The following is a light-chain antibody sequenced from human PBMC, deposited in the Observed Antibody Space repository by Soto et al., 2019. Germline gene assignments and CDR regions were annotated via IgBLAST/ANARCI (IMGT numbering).Light chain of an antibody. Sequence: EIVLTQSPGTLSLSPGERVTLSCRASQSINNNYLAWYQHKPSQAPRLIVYGASARATGIPDRFSGSGSGTDFTLTISRLEPEDFAVYYCQQYSSLYTFGQGTKLEIK. CDR1: QSINNNY. CDR3: QQYSSLYT. J-gene: IGKJ2*01. CDR2: GAS. V-gene: IGKV3-20*01.